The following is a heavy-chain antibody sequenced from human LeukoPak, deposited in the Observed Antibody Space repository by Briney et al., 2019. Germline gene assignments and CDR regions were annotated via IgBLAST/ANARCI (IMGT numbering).Heavy chain of an antibody. CDR1: GYTFTGYY. J-gene: IGHJ4*02. V-gene: IGHV1-2*02. D-gene: IGHD3-10*01. Sequence: GASVKVSCKASGYTFTGYYMHWVRQAPGQGLEWMGWINPNSGGTNYAQKFQGRVTMTRDTSISTAYMELSRLRSDDTAVYYCARDRHYYGSGSYSYWGQGTLVTVSS. CDR2: INPNSGGT. CDR3: ARDRHYYGSGSYSY.